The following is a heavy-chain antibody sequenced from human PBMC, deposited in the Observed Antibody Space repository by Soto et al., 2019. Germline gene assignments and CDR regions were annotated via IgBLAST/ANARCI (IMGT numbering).Heavy chain of an antibody. J-gene: IGHJ6*02. D-gene: IGHD6-13*01. CDR1: GGSISSYY. Sequence: SETRSLTCTVSGGSISSYYWSWIRQPAGKGLEWIGHVYNSGGTNYNPSLKSRVTMSRDTSKKQFFLSLSSVTAADTAVYYCARGAAAGVDYGMDLWGQGTTVTVSS. CDR3: ARGAAAGVDYGMDL. CDR2: VYNSGGT. V-gene: IGHV4-4*07.